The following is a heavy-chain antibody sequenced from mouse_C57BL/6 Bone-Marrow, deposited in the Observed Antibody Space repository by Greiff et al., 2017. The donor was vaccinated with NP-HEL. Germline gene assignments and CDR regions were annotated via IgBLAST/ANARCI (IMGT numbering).Heavy chain of an antibody. J-gene: IGHJ3*01. CDR3: TTKLAWFAY. CDR1: GFNIKDYY. D-gene: IGHD4-1*01. Sequence: VQLQQSGAELVRPGASVKLSCTASGFNIKDYYMHWVKQRPEPGLEWIGRIDPEDGVPESAPTFPGTAPMTTETSSNTAYLHLSSLTSEDTAVYYCTTKLAWFAYWGQGTLVTVSA. V-gene: IGHV14-1*01. CDR2: IDPEDGVP.